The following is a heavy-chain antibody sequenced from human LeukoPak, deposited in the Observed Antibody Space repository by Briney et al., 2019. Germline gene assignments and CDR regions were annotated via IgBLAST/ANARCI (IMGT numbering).Heavy chain of an antibody. V-gene: IGHV3-30*18. CDR3: AKDNGALVVVPAANFDY. Sequence: GRSLRLSCAASGFSFSNYGLHGVGQAPGKGLEWVAVISYDGSNKYYADSVKGRFTISRDNSKNTLYLQMNSLRAEDTAVYYCAKDNGALVVVPAANFDYWGQGTLVTVSS. CDR1: GFSFSNYG. CDR2: ISYDGSNK. J-gene: IGHJ4*02. D-gene: IGHD2-2*01.